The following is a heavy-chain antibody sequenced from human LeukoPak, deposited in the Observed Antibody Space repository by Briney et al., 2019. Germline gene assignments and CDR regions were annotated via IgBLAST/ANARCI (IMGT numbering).Heavy chain of an antibody. CDR3: ARDRDWAFDY. Sequence: GGSLRLSCAASGFTVSSNYMSWVRQAPGKGLEWVSVIYSGGSTYYADSVEGRFTISRDNSKNTLSLQMNSLRTEDTAVYYCARDRDWAFDYWGQGILVTVSS. CDR2: IYSGGST. CDR1: GFTVSSNY. V-gene: IGHV3-53*05. D-gene: IGHD2-21*01. J-gene: IGHJ4*02.